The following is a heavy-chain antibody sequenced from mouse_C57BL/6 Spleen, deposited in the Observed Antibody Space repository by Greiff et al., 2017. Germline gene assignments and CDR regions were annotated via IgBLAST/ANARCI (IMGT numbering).Heavy chain of an antibody. CDR3: ARSGTRYFDV. Sequence: QVQLKQSGPELVKPGASVKLSCKASGYTFTSYDINGVKQRPGQGLEWIGWIYPRDGSTKYNEKFKGKATFTVDTSSSTAYMELHSLTSEDSAVYFCARSGTRYFDVWGTGTTVTVSS. D-gene: IGHD4-1*01. V-gene: IGHV1-85*01. CDR1: GYTFTSYD. J-gene: IGHJ1*03. CDR2: IYPRDGST.